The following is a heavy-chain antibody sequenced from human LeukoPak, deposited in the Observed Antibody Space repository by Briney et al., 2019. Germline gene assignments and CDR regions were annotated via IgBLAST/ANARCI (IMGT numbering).Heavy chain of an antibody. Sequence: PETLSLTCTVSGGSISSSSYYWGWLRQPPGKGLEWLGSIYYSGSTYYNPSLKSRVTISVDTSKNQFSLKLSSVTAADTAVYYCARTYYDFWSGYYHDAFDIWGQGTMVTVSS. CDR3: ARTYYDFWSGYYHDAFDI. J-gene: IGHJ3*02. D-gene: IGHD3-3*01. CDR1: GGSISSSSYY. CDR2: IYYSGST. V-gene: IGHV4-39*07.